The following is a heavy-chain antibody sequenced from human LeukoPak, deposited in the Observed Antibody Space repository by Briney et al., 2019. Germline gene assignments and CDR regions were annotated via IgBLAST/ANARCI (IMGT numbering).Heavy chain of an antibody. Sequence: SETLSLTCTVSGGSISSSSYYWGWIRQPPGKGLEWIGEIYHSGSTNYNPSFKSRVTISVDKSQTQFSLKLTSVTAADTAMYYCARVFFTFNNWFDPWGQGTLVTVSS. CDR3: ARVFFTFNNWFDP. D-gene: IGHD3-16*01. J-gene: IGHJ5*02. CDR1: GGSISSSSYY. CDR2: IYHSGST. V-gene: IGHV4-39*07.